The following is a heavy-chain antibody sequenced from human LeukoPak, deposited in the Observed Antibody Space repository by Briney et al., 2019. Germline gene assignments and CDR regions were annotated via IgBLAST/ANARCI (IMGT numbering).Heavy chain of an antibody. J-gene: IGHJ4*02. CDR3: ARYVWGSYPTFEDY. D-gene: IGHD3-16*02. Sequence: PSETLSLTCTVSGGSISSNYWSWIRQPPGKGLEWIGYIYYSGSTNYNPSLKSRVTISVDTFKNQFSLKLSSVTAADTAVYYCARYVWGSYPTFEDYWGQGTLVTVSS. CDR1: GGSISSNY. V-gene: IGHV4-59*01. CDR2: IYYSGST.